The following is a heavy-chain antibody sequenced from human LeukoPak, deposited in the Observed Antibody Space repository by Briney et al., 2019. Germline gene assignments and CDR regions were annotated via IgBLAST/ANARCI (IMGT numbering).Heavy chain of an antibody. D-gene: IGHD5-24*01. V-gene: IGHV4-34*01. J-gene: IGHJ4*02. CDR3: ARRRWPRYCFDY. Sequence: SETLSLTCAVYSGSFSGYYWSWIRQPPGKGLEWIGEINHSGSTNYNPSLKSRVTISVDTSKNQFSLKLSSVTAADTAVYYCARRRWPRYCFDYWGQGTLVTVSS. CDR1: SGSFSGYY. CDR2: INHSGST.